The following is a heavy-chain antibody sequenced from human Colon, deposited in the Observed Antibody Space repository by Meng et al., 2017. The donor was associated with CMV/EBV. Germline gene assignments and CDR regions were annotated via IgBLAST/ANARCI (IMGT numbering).Heavy chain of an antibody. V-gene: IGHV1-69*10. CDR3: ARDCSHTTCPPTDGY. J-gene: IGHJ4*02. CDR2: INTILGIA. Sequence: SVKVSCKASGGTFSSFTISWVRQAPGQGLECMGVINTILGIANYAQKFQGRVTITADKSTRTAYMELSSLRSDDTAVYYCARDCSHTTCPPTDGYWGQGTLVTVSS. D-gene: IGHD2-15*01. CDR1: GGTFSSFT.